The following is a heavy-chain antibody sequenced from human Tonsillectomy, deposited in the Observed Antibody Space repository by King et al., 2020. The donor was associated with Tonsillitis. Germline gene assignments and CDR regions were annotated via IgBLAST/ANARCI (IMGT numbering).Heavy chain of an antibody. V-gene: IGHV3-30*18. CDR2: ISYDGSYK. Sequence: VQLVESGGGVVHPGRSLRLSCAASGFTFRSYGMHWVRQAPGKGLEWVAVISYDGSYKYYADSVKGRFTISRDNSKNTLYLQMNSLRAEDTAVYYCAKDSPYGAYYYGMDVWGQGTTVTVSS. CDR1: GFTFRSYG. CDR3: AKDSPYGAYYYGMDV. D-gene: IGHD4/OR15-4a*01. J-gene: IGHJ6*02.